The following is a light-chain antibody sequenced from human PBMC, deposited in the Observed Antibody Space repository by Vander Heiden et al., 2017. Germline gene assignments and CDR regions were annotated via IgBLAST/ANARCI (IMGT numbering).Light chain of an antibody. CDR1: KLGDKY. CDR2: LAR. CDR3: HEGNCSHVV. J-gene: IGLJ2*01. Sequence: SYELTQHPSVSVSPGQTASITCSGDKLGDKYACWYQQKPGHVLMLFSYLARKRASLFPERFSCSHSGNTVTLTLCGTQAVAEAACYCHEGNCSHVVFGGGTKLTVL. V-gene: IGLV3-1*01.